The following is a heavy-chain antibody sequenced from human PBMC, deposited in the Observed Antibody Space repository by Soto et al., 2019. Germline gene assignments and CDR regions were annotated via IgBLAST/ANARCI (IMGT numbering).Heavy chain of an antibody. CDR1: GGSISSGGHY. CDR3: ARGPPFGEFLYWRFAP. V-gene: IGHV4-31*03. J-gene: IGHJ5*02. D-gene: IGHD3-10*01. CDR2: IYYSGST. Sequence: SETLSLTCTVSGGSISSGGHYWSWIRQHPGKGLEWIGYIYYSGSTYYNPSLKSRVTISEDTSKNQYSLRLSSVTAADTAVYYCARGPPFGEFLYWRFAPWGQGTLVTVSS.